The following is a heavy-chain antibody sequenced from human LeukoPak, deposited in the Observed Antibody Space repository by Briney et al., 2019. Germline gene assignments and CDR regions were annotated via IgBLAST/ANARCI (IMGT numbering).Heavy chain of an antibody. CDR3: SSALSD. D-gene: IGHD3-16*02. J-gene: IGHJ4*02. CDR1: GFIFSNYW. V-gene: IGHV3-7*01. Sequence: GGSLRLSCAASGFIFSNYWMGWIRQAPAKGLEGVANINQDESEKYYVDSVKGRFTISRDNAKNTLYMQMNRLRAEETAVYYSSSALSDWGQGTLVTVSS. CDR2: INQDESEK.